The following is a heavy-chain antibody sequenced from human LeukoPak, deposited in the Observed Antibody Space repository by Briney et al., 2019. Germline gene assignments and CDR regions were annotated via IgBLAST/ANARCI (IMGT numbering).Heavy chain of an antibody. J-gene: IGHJ4*02. CDR1: GYTFTAYS. D-gene: IGHD2-2*01. V-gene: IGHV1-2*02. Sequence: ASVKVSCKASGYTFTAYSMHWVRQAPGQGLEWMGWIKPNSGDTNYAQKFRGRVTMTRDTSISAAYMELSRLRSDDTAVYYCASTLGYCTSSSCPDIDYWGQGTLVTVSS. CDR3: ASTLGYCTSSSCPDIDY. CDR2: IKPNSGDT.